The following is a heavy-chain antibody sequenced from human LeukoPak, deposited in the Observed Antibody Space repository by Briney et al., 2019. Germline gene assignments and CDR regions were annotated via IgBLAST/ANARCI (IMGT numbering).Heavy chain of an antibody. J-gene: IGHJ4*02. Sequence: ASVKVSCKASGYTFTDYYMHWVRQAPGQGLEWMGIINPNRGSTSYAQKFQGRVTMTRDMSTSTVYMELSSLRSEDTAVYYCATGGHVRVYDSSAYYGHYWGQGTLVTVSS. D-gene: IGHD3-22*01. CDR1: GYTFTDYY. CDR2: INPNRGST. V-gene: IGHV1-46*01. CDR3: ATGGHVRVYDSSAYYGHY.